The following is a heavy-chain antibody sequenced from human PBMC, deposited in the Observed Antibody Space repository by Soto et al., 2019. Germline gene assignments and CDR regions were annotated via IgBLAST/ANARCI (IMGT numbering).Heavy chain of an antibody. CDR1: GFTFSDYF. J-gene: IGHJ4*02. CDR3: ARRHYGSGWYYFDY. D-gene: IGHD6-19*01. V-gene: IGHV3-11*01. Sequence: QVHLVESGGGLVKPGGSLRLSCAACGFTFSDYFMTWIRQAPVKGLEWVSYISGSGSIIFYADSVKGRFTISRDNAKNSLYLQMNSLRAEDTAVYYCARRHYGSGWYYFDYWGQGTLVTVSS. CDR2: ISGSGSII.